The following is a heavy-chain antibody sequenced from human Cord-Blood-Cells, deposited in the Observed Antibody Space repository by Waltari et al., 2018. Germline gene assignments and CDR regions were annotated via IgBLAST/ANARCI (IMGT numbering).Heavy chain of an antibody. D-gene: IGHD3-3*01. V-gene: IGHV1-46*01. J-gene: IGHJ5*02. CDR2: INPSGGST. CDR1: GSTFTSYY. CDR3: ARDRRIFWSGYSNWFDP. Sequence: QVQLVQSGAEVKKPGASVKVSCKASGSTFTSYYMHWVRHAPGQGLEWMGIINPSGGSTSYAQKFQGRVTMTRDTSTSTVYMELSSLRSEDTAVYYCARDRRIFWSGYSNWFDPWGQGTLVTVSS.